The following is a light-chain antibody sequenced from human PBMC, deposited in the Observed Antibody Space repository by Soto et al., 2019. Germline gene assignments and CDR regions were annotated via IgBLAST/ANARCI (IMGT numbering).Light chain of an antibody. CDR1: QSVSSSY. CDR3: QQYARSPWT. J-gene: IGKJ1*01. CDR2: GAS. V-gene: IGKV3-20*01. Sequence: IVLTQAPGTLSLSPGARATLSCRASQSVSSSYLAWYQQKPGQSPRLLIYGASSGATGIPDRFSGSGSGTDFTLTISRLEPEDFAVYFCQQYARSPWTFGQGTRVEMK.